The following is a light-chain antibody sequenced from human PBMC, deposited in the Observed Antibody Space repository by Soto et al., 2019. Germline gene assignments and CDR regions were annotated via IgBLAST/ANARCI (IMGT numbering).Light chain of an antibody. CDR2: DAS. Sequence: DIQMTQSPSTLSASVGDRVTITCRANQSITNRLAWYQQKPGKAPKVLIYDASNLESGVPSRFSGSGYGTEFILTISSLQPDDFATYYCQHYGGMWTFGQGTKVDIK. V-gene: IGKV1-5*01. J-gene: IGKJ1*01. CDR1: QSITNR. CDR3: QHYGGMWT.